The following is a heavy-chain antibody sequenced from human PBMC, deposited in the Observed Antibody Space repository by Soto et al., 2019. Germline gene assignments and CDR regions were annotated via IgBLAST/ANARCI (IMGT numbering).Heavy chain of an antibody. D-gene: IGHD6-19*01. CDR3: AKSLWDTSGWKTDY. CDR1: GDSISSLY. Sequence: ETLSLTCTVSGDSISSLYWSWIRQPPGKGLEWIGYIYYSGSINYNPSLKSRVTISVDPSKNQFSLRLSSVTAADTAVYYCAKSLWDTSGWKTDYWGQGTLVTVSS. J-gene: IGHJ4*02. V-gene: IGHV4-59*01. CDR2: IYYSGSI.